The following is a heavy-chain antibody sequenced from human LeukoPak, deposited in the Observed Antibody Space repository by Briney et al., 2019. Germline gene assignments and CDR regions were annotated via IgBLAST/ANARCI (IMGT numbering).Heavy chain of an antibody. V-gene: IGHV1-8*01. D-gene: IGHD1-26*01. Sequence: ASVAVSFKASGYTFISYDINWVRQATGQGLEWMGWMNPNSGNTGYAQKFQGRVTMTRNTSISTAFMEVSSLRFEDTAVYYCARVPSGSYYERRYGMDVWGQGTTVTVSS. J-gene: IGHJ6*02. CDR1: GYTFISYD. CDR3: ARVPSGSYYERRYGMDV. CDR2: MNPNSGNT.